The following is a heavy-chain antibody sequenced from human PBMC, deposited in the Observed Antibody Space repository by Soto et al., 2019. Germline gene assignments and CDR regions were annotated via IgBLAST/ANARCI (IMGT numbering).Heavy chain of an antibody. J-gene: IGHJ4*02. Sequence: SETLSLTCTVSGDSISNYFWTWIRQTPGKGLEWIGYIHSSGSANYSPSLKSRATISLDMSKSQFFLRLSSVTATDTAVYFCAGVRGSIRGIITYPFHYWGQGALVTVSS. V-gene: IGHV4-4*08. CDR2: IHSSGSA. CDR3: AGVRGSIRGIITYPFHY. D-gene: IGHD3-10*01. CDR1: GDSISNYF.